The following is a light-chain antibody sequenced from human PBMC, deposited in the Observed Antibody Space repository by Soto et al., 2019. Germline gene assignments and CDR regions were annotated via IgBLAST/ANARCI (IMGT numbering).Light chain of an antibody. V-gene: IGKV3-15*01. CDR1: QSVGTN. CDR2: GAS. CDR3: QQYNDWST. J-gene: IGKJ1*01. Sequence: EIVMTQSPATLSASPGERATLSCRASQSVGTNLAWYQQKPGQAPRLLIDGASTRATGIPARFSGSGSGTEFTLTISSLQSEDFAVYYCQQYNDWSTFGQGTKVEIK.